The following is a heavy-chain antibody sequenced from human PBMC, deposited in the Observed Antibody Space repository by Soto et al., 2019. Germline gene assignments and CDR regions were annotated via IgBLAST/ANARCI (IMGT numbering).Heavy chain of an antibody. V-gene: IGHV4-59*08. D-gene: IGHD2-15*01. CDR3: ARLGGFFQALDS. J-gene: IGHJ4*02. Sequence: SETLSLTCTVSGGSISPYYWSWVRQPPGKGLEWIGYIYFGGTTKYNPSLKSRVSMSVDTSKNQFSLKLTSVTAADTAVYYCARLGGFFQALDSWGQGTLVTVSS. CDR1: GGSISPYY. CDR2: IYFGGTT.